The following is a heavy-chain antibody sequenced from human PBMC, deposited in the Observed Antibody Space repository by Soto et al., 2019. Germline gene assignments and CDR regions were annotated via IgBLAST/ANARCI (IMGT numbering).Heavy chain of an antibody. Sequence: QVQLQESGPGLVKPSQTLSLTCTVSGGSISSGDYYWSWIRQPPGKGLEWIGYIYYSGSTYYNPSLKIRVTTAVDTTKNQFTPKMSSVTAAGTGVYYWARAQGSAFLVSWGHGTLVTGST. CDR1: GGSISSGDYY. J-gene: IGHJ5*01. V-gene: IGHV4-30-4*01. CDR3: ARAQGSAFLVS. D-gene: IGHD3-10*01. CDR2: IYYSGST.